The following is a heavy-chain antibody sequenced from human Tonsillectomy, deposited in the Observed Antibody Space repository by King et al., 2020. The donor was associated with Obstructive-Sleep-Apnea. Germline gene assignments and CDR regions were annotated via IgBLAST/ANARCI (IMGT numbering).Heavy chain of an antibody. D-gene: IGHD2-15*01. V-gene: IGHV4-39*07. J-gene: IGHJ5*02. CDR2: IYYSGST. CDR3: ARNTHWFDP. Sequence: QLQESGPGLVKPSETLSLTCTVSGGSISSSSYYWGWIRQPPGKGLEWIGRIYYSGSTYYNPSLTSRVTISVDTSKNQFSLKLSSVTAADTAVYYCARNTHWFDPWGQGTLVTVSS. CDR1: GGSISSSSYY.